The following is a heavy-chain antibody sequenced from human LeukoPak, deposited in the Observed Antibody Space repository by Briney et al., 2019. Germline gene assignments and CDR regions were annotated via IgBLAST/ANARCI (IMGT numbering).Heavy chain of an antibody. J-gene: IGHJ4*02. D-gene: IGHD3-10*01. CDR3: ARGGVRYYYSSGSYFFDY. V-gene: IGHV1-2*02. Sequence: ASVKVSCKASGYTFTGYYMHWVRQAPGQGLEWMGWINPNSGGTNYAQKFQGRVTMTRDTSISTAYMELSRLRSDDTAVYYCARGGVRYYYSSGSYFFDYWGQGTLVTVSS. CDR2: INPNSGGT. CDR1: GYTFTGYY.